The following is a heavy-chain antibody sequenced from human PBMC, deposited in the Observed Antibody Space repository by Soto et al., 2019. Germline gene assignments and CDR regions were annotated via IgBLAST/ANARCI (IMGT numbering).Heavy chain of an antibody. J-gene: IGHJ4*02. CDR3: ANYCGGGSCFDY. D-gene: IGHD2-15*01. Sequence: QVQLVESGGGVVQPGRSLRLSCAASGFTFSSYGMHWVRQAPGKGLEWVAVISYDGSNKYYADSVKGRFTISRDNSKNTLYLQMNSLRAEDTAVYYCANYCGGGSCFDYWGQGTLVTVSS. CDR1: GFTFSSYG. CDR2: ISYDGSNK. V-gene: IGHV3-30*18.